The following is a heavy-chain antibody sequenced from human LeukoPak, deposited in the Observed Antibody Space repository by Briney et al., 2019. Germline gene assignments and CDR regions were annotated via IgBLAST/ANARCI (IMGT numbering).Heavy chain of an antibody. CDR2: ISFSSSTI. V-gene: IGHV3-48*02. CDR3: ATKMATKGSFEY. J-gene: IGHJ4*02. Sequence: GGSLRLSCAASGFTFGTYNMKWVRQAPGKGLEWVSYISFSSSTIHYADSVKGRFTISRDNAKNSLYLQMNSLRDEDTAVYYCATKMATKGSFEYWGQGTLVTVSS. CDR1: GFTFGTYN. D-gene: IGHD5-24*01.